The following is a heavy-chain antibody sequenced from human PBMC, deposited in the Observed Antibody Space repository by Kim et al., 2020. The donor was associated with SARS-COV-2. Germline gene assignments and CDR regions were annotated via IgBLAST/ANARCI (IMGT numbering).Heavy chain of an antibody. V-gene: IGHV3-74*01. D-gene: IGHD3-3*01. CDR2: T. Sequence: TGYAASEKGRFTISRDNAKNTLYLQMNGLRAEDTAVYYCARETELGVEVDVWGKGTTVTVSS. CDR3: ARETELGVEVDV. J-gene: IGHJ6*04.